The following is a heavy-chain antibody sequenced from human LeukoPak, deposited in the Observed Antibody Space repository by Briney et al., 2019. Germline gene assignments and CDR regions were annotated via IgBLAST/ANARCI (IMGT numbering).Heavy chain of an antibody. J-gene: IGHJ4*02. D-gene: IGHD4-17*01. CDR2: MSHDGSNI. CDR1: GFTLSNYV. V-gene: IGHV3-30*14. Sequence: GGSLRLSCVSSGFTLSNYVLYWVRQARGKGLEWVAGMSHDGSNIYYADPVKGRFTVSRDNSKNTLYLQMNSLRVEDTAVYPCARESFGDYYFDYWGQGTLVTVSS. CDR3: ARESFGDYYFDY.